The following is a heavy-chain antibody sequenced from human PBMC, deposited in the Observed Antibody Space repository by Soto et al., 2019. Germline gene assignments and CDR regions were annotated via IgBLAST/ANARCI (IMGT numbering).Heavy chain of an antibody. J-gene: IGHJ4*02. CDR1: GYTFNSYG. CDR3: ASEGRAGGYRDS. Sequence: QVQLVQSGAEVKRPGASVKVSCKASGYTFNSYGISWVRQAPGQGLEWMGRISVYNGNTNYAQKVQGTVTMTTDTSTSTGYMEPRSRRPDDTAVYYCASEGRAGGYRDSWGQGTVVAVSS. V-gene: IGHV1-18*01. CDR2: ISVYNGNT. D-gene: IGHD6-25*01.